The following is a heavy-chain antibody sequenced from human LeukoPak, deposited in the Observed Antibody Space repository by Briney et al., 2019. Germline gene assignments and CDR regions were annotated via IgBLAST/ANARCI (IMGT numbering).Heavy chain of an antibody. V-gene: IGHV1-46*01. J-gene: IGHJ5*02. CDR1: GYTFTSYY. D-gene: IGHD6-19*01. CDR3: ARDGRVAGTGENWFDP. CDR2: INLSGGST. Sequence: ASVKVSCKASGYTFTSYYMHWVRQAPGQGLEWMGIINLSGGSTSYAQKFQGRVTMTRDTSTSTVYMELSSLRSEDTAVYYCARDGRVAGTGENWFDPWGQGTLVTVSS.